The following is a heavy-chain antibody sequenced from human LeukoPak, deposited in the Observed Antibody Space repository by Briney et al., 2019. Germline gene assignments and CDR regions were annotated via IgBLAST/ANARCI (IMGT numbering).Heavy chain of an antibody. Sequence: EGSLRLSCAASGFTFSSYGMHWVRQAPGKGLEWVAVISYDGSNKYYADSVKGRFTISRDNSKNTLYLQMNSLRAEDTAVYYCAKDRGSPITYYYYGMDVWGQGTTVTVSS. V-gene: IGHV3-30*18. D-gene: IGHD5-12*01. CDR3: AKDRGSPITYYYYGMDV. J-gene: IGHJ6*02. CDR1: GFTFSSYG. CDR2: ISYDGSNK.